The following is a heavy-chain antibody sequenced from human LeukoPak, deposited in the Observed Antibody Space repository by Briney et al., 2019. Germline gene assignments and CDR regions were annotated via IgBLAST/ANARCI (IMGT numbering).Heavy chain of an antibody. CDR2: INPSGGST. CDR1: GYTFTRYY. CDR3: ARDCVPTQNYYDSSGYHYDY. V-gene: IGHV1-46*01. J-gene: IGHJ4*02. D-gene: IGHD3-22*01. Sequence: ASVKVSCKASGYTFTRYYMHWVRQAPGQGLEWMGIINPSGGSTSYAQKFQGRVTKTRDTSTSTVYMELSSLRSEDTAVYYCARDCVPTQNYYDSSGYHYDYWGQGTLVTVSS.